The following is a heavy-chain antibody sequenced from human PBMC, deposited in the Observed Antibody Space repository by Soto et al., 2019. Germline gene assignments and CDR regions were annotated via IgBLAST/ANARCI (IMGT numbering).Heavy chain of an antibody. D-gene: IGHD3-3*01. CDR3: ARDRGNAYYDFWSGYSDYYYYGMDV. J-gene: IGHJ6*02. Sequence: ASVKVSCKASGYTFTSYYMHWVRQAPGQGLEWMGIINPSGGSTSYAQKFQGRVTMTRDTSTSTVYMELSSLRSEDTAVYYCARDRGNAYYDFWSGYSDYYYYGMDVWGQGTTVTVS. CDR2: INPSGGST. V-gene: IGHV1-46*01. CDR1: GYTFTSYY.